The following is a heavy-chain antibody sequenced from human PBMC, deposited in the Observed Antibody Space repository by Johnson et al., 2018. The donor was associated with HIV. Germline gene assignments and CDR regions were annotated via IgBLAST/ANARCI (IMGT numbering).Heavy chain of an antibody. CDR2: IRYDGSHK. J-gene: IGHJ3*02. V-gene: IGHV3-30*02. CDR1: RFTFSNYD. D-gene: IGHD4-23*01. CDR3: AKSKLPDLVLDI. Sequence: QVQVVESGGGVVQPGGSLRLSCAASRFTFSNYDMHWVRQAPGKGLEWVAFIRYDGSHKYYADSVKGRFTISRDNFKNTLYLQMNSLRGEDTAVYYCAKSKLPDLVLDIWGQGSVVTVSS.